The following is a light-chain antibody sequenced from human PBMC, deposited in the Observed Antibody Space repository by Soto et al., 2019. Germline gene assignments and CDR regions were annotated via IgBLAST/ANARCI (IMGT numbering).Light chain of an antibody. CDR3: QHYIRAPYS. Sequence: DIQMTQSPSSLSASVGDRVTITCRASQGISYYLAWYQQLPGKAPKLLMYATSTLQSGVPSRFSGSGSGTDFTLTITSLQPEDVATYYCQHYIRAPYSFGQGTKLEI. J-gene: IGKJ2*03. CDR2: ATS. CDR1: QGISYY. V-gene: IGKV1-27*01.